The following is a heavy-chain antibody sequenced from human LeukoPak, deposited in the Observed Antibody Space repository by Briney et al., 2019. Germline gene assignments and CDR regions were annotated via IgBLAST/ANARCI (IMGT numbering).Heavy chain of an antibody. V-gene: IGHV4-4*07. CDR2: MHTSGST. D-gene: IGHD6-19*01. CDR1: GGSISGYY. Sequence: SETLSLTXTVSGGSISGYYWNWIRQPAGKGLEWIGRMHTSGSTNYNPSLKSRITVSVDTSKNQFSLKLNSLTAADTAVYYCARGDGSGWYHYWGQGTLVTVSS. J-gene: IGHJ4*02. CDR3: ARGDGSGWYHY.